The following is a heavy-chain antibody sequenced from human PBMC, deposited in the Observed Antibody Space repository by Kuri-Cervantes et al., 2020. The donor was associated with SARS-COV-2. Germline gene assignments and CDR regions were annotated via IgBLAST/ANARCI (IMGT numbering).Heavy chain of an antibody. D-gene: IGHD6-13*01. J-gene: IGHJ4*02. CDR1: GYTFTSYG. V-gene: IGHV1-18*01. CDR3: ARVRYSSSWSNDY. Sequence: ASVKVSCKASGYTFTSYGISWVRQAPGQGLEWMGWISAYNGNTNYAQKLQGRVTMTRNTSISTAYMELSSLRSEDTAVYYCARVRYSSSWSNDYWGQGTLVTVSS. CDR2: ISAYNGNT.